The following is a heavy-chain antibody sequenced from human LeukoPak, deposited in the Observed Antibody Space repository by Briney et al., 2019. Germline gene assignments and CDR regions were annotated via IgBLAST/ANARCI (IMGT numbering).Heavy chain of an antibody. CDR1: GGSFSGYY. Sequence: PSETLSLTCAVYGGSFSGYYWSWIRQPPGKGLEWIGEINHSGSTNHNPSLKSRVTISVDTSKNQFSLKLSSVTAADTAVYYCARLREGIDYWGQGTLVTVSS. J-gene: IGHJ4*02. CDR2: INHSGST. D-gene: IGHD1-26*01. V-gene: IGHV4-34*01. CDR3: ARLREGIDY.